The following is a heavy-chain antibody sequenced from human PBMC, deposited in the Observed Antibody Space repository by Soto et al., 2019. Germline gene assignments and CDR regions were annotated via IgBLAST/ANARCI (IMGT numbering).Heavy chain of an antibody. CDR2: IYYSGST. CDR1: GGSISSYY. CDR3: ARHYCSSTSCYTNWFDP. D-gene: IGHD2-2*02. J-gene: IGHJ5*02. Sequence: PSETLSLTCTVSGGSISSYYWSWIRQPPGKGLEWIGYIYYSGSTNYNPSLKSRVTISVDTSKNQFSLKLSSVTAADTAVYYCARHYCSSTSCYTNWFDPWGQGTLVTVSS. V-gene: IGHV4-59*08.